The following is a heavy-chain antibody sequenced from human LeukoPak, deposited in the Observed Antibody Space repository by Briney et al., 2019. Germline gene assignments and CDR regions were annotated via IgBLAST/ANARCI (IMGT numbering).Heavy chain of an antibody. CDR3: ARSRSGSYNIDY. CDR2: ISYDGSNK. D-gene: IGHD1-26*01. J-gene: IGHJ4*02. CDR1: GFTFSSYA. V-gene: IGHV3-30-3*01. Sequence: PGRSLRLSCAASGFTFSSYAMHWVRQAPGEGLEWVAVISYDGSNKYYADSVKGRFTISRDNSKNTLYLQMNSLRAEDTAVYYCARSRSGSYNIDYWGQGTLVTVSS.